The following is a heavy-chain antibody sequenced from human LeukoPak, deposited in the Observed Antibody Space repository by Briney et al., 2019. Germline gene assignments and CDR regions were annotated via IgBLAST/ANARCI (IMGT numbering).Heavy chain of an antibody. Sequence: GASVKVSCKASGYTFTSYYMHWVRQAPGQGLEWMGLINPTGGSTGYAQKLQGRVTMTTDTSTSTAYMELRSLRSDDTAVYYCARDFLRGSGGSCPGYWGQGTLVTVSS. CDR1: GYTFTSYY. CDR3: ARDFLRGSGGSCPGY. D-gene: IGHD2-15*01. CDR2: INPTGGST. V-gene: IGHV1-46*01. J-gene: IGHJ4*02.